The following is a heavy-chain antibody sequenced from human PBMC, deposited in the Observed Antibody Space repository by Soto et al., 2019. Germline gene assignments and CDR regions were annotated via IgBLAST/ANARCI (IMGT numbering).Heavy chain of an antibody. Sequence: LTISCKGSGYSFTSYCFSWVRQMPGKGLERMGRIDPIDSHTNYSPSFQGHVTISADKSISTAYLQWSSLKASDTAMYYCAIFIAVAGKYYYYGMDVWGQGTTVTVSS. CDR1: GYSFTSYC. CDR2: IDPIDSHT. D-gene: IGHD6-19*01. V-gene: IGHV5-10-1*01. CDR3: AIFIAVAGKYYYYGMDV. J-gene: IGHJ6*02.